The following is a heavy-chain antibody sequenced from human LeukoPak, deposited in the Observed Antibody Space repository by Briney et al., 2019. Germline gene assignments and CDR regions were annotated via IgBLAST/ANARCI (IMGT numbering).Heavy chain of an antibody. J-gene: IGHJ2*01. Sequence: PGGSLRLSCAASGFTVSSNYMGRVRQAPGKGLEWVSVLYSGGNTYYADSVKGRFTISRDNSKNTLYLQMNSLRAEDTAVYYCATSPATGNIYFDLWGRGTLVTVSS. CDR3: ATSPATGNIYFDL. CDR1: GFTVSSNY. CDR2: LYSGGNT. V-gene: IGHV3-66*01. D-gene: IGHD6-13*01.